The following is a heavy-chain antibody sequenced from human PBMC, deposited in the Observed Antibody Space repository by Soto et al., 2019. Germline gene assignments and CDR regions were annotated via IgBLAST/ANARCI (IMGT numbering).Heavy chain of an antibody. CDR3: AVQEADSSSY. CDR1: GYTFPSYG. D-gene: IGHD6-13*01. J-gene: IGHJ4*02. Sequence: SVKVSFKAFGYTFPSYGISWVRQAPGQGLEWMGWISAYNGNTNYAQKLQGRVTMTTDTSTSTAYMELRSLRSDDTDVYYCAVQEADSSSYWGQGTLVTVYS. CDR2: ISAYNGNT. V-gene: IGHV1-18*01.